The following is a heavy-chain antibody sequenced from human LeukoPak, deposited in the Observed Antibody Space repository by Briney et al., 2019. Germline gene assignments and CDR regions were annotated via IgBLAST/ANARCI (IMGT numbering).Heavy chain of an antibody. D-gene: IGHD6-6*01. CDR1: GFTFNSYN. J-gene: IGHJ3*02. V-gene: IGHV3-48*02. Sequence: GGSLRLSCAASGFTFNSYNMNWLRQAPGEGLEWVSYIGSSSSTIYYADSVRRRFTISRDSDKTSLFLQMSSLRDDDTAVYYCARAYSSSSVRDAFDSWGLGTLVTVSS. CDR3: ARAYSSSSVRDAFDS. CDR2: IGSSSSTI.